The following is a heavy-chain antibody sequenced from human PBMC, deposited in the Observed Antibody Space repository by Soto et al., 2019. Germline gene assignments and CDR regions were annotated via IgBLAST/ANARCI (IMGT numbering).Heavy chain of an antibody. CDR2: ISGSGGST. CDR1: GFTFSSYA. Sequence: EVQLLESGGGLVQPGGSLRLSCAASGFTFSSYAMSWVRQAPGKGLEWVSAISGSGGSTYYADSVKGRFTISRDNSKNTLYLQMNSLRAEDTAVYYGAKEDYYDSSGAGAFDIWGQGTMVTVSS. J-gene: IGHJ3*02. CDR3: AKEDYYDSSGAGAFDI. D-gene: IGHD3-22*01. V-gene: IGHV3-23*01.